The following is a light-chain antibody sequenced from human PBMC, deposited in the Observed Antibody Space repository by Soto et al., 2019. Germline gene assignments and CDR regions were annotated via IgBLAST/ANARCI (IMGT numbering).Light chain of an antibody. CDR1: QSVSSN. J-gene: IGKJ1*01. V-gene: IGKV3-15*01. CDR3: QQYNKCPPT. CDR2: GAS. Sequence: EIVMTQSPATLSVSPGERATLSCRASQSVSSNLAWFQQKPGQAPRLLIYGASTRDTGISARFSGSGSGTEFTLTISSLQSGDFAVYHCQQYNKCPPTFGQGTKV.